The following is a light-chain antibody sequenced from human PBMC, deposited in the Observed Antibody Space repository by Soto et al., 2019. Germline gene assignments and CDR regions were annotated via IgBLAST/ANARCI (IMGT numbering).Light chain of an antibody. CDR3: HQYNNCPPPT. CDR1: PSVSSS. Sequence: EIVMPKSPATLSVSPGDRATLACRASPSVSSSLAWYQQKPGQAPMLLIYGASTRATGIPARFSGSGSGTEFTLTSSSRQSDDFAVYYYHQYNNCPPPTLGGGTKVEIK. J-gene: IGKJ4*01. CDR2: GAS. V-gene: IGKV3D-15*01.